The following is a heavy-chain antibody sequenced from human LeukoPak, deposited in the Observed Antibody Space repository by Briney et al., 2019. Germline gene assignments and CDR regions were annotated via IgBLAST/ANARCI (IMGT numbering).Heavy chain of an antibody. CDR3: ARPVTFGGVIVKY. Sequence: GGSLRLSCAASGFTFRNYGMHWIRQAPGKGLEWVGVATIDERSVFCADSVQGRFIISRDNSKTTLYLQMNNLRLEDTALYYCARPVTFGGVIVKYWGQGTLVTVSS. J-gene: IGHJ4*02. CDR1: GFTFRNYG. D-gene: IGHD3-16*02. CDR2: ATIDERSV. V-gene: IGHV3-30*03.